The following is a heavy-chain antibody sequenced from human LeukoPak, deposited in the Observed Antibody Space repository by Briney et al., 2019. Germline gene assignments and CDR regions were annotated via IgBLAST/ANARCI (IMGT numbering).Heavy chain of an antibody. CDR2: ISGSGGST. J-gene: IGHJ4*02. CDR3: AKGGGEYYDSSGYVDY. CDR1: GFTFSDYY. V-gene: IGHV3-23*01. Sequence: GGSLRLSCAASGFTFSDYYMSWVRQAPGKGLEWVPAISGSGGSTYYADSVKGRFTISRDNSKNTLYLQMNSLRAEDTAVYYCAKGGGEYYDSSGYVDYWGQGTLVTVSS. D-gene: IGHD3-22*01.